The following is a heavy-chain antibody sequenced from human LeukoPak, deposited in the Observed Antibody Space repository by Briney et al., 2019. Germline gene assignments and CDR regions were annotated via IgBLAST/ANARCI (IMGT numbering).Heavy chain of an antibody. CDR2: IYPGDSDT. D-gene: IGHD4-17*01. CDR3: TRIASTVTPFDP. J-gene: IGHJ5*02. Sequence: GESLKISCKGYGYPFTNSWIGWVRQMPGKGLEWMGFIYPGDSDTRYSPSFQGQVTISADKSISTAYLQWSSLKASDTGIYYCTRIASTVTPFDPWGQGTLVTVSS. V-gene: IGHV5-51*01. CDR1: GYPFTNSW.